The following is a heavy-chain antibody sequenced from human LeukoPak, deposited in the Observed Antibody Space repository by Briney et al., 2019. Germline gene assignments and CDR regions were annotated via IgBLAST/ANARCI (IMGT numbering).Heavy chain of an antibody. J-gene: IGHJ5*01. CDR2: IHHSGST. V-gene: IGHV4-4*02. CDR1: GGSSSSNNW. D-gene: IGHD6-19*01. CDR3: ARDRGPPHSGWHGPPSNWFDP. Sequence: SETLSLTCAVSGGSSSSNNWWNWVRQPPGKGLEWIGEIHHSGSTHYNPSLKSRLTISVDKSKNQFSLKLTSVTAADTAVYYCARDRGPPHSGWHGPPSNWFDPWGQGTLVTVSS.